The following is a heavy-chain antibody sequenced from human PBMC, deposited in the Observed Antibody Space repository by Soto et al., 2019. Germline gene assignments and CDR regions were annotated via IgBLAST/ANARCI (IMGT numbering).Heavy chain of an antibody. CDR2: IIPIFGTA. J-gene: IGHJ5*02. V-gene: IGHV1-69*13. Sequence: SVKVSFKASGGTFSSYAISWLRQAPGQGLEWMGGIIPIFGTANYAQKFQGRVTITADESTSTAYMELSSLRSEDTAVYYCAGEKGYCSSTSCYHNWFDPWGQGTLVTVSS. CDR3: AGEKGYCSSTSCYHNWFDP. D-gene: IGHD2-2*01. CDR1: GGTFSSYA.